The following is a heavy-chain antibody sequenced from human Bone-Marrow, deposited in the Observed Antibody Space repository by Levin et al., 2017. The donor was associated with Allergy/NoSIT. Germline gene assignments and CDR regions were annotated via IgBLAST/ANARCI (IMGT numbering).Heavy chain of an antibody. D-gene: IGHD2-21*01. Sequence: GESLKISCKASGYTFTSYYMHWVRQAPGQGLEWMGIINPSGGSTSYAQKFQGRVTMTRDTSTSTVYMELSSLRSEDTAVYYCARVGGEDYYGMDVWGQGTTVTVSS. CDR3: ARVGGEDYYGMDV. CDR1: GYTFTSYY. V-gene: IGHV1-46*01. CDR2: INPSGGST. J-gene: IGHJ6*02.